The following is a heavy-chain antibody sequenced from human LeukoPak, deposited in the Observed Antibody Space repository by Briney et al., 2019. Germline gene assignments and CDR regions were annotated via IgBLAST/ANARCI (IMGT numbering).Heavy chain of an antibody. V-gene: IGHV4-39*07. Sequence: SQTLSLTCTVSGGSISSGGYYWGWIRQPPGKGLEWIGSIYYSGSTYYNPSLKSRVTISVDTSKNQFSLKLSSVTAADTAVYYCAREVRNYYYYYYMDVWGKGTTVTVSS. CDR1: GGSISSGGYY. J-gene: IGHJ6*03. CDR2: IYYSGST. CDR3: AREVRNYYYYYYMDV. D-gene: IGHD4/OR15-4a*01.